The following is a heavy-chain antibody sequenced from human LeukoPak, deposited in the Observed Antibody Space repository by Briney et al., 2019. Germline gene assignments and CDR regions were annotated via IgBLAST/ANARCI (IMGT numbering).Heavy chain of an antibody. CDR3: ARDYYDSSGYYPWNY. CDR1: GFTYSSYA. Sequence: GGSLRLSCAASGFTYSSYAMHWVRQAPGKGLEWVTVISYDGSNKYYADSVKGRFTISRDNSKNTLYLQMNSLRAEDTAVYYCARDYYDSSGYYPWNYRGQGTLVTVSS. D-gene: IGHD3-22*01. J-gene: IGHJ4*02. V-gene: IGHV3-30*04. CDR2: ISYDGSNK.